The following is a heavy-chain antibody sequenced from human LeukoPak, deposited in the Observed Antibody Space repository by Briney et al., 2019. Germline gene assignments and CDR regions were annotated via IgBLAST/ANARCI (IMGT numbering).Heavy chain of an antibody. D-gene: IGHD3-9*01. CDR1: GFTFSSYA. CDR2: ISGSGGST. Sequence: GGSLRLSCAASGFTFSSYAMSWVRQAPGKGLEWVSVISGSGGSTYYADSVKGRFTISRDNSKNTLYLQMNSLRAEDTAVYYCAKVGVLRYFDWLWDYFDYWGQGTLVTVSS. J-gene: IGHJ4*02. V-gene: IGHV3-23*01. CDR3: AKVGVLRYFDWLWDYFDY.